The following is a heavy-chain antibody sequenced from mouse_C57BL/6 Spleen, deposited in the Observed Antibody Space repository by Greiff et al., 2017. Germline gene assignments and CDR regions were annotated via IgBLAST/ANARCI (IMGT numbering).Heavy chain of an antibody. V-gene: IGHV1-19*01. D-gene: IGHD4-1*01. CDR3: ARGWDEGYFDY. Sequence: VQLQQSGPVLVKPGASVKMSCKASGYTFTDYYMNWVKQSHGKSLEWIGVINPYNGGTSYNQKFKGKATLTVDKSSSTAYMELNSLTSEDSAVYYCARGWDEGYFDYWGQGTTLTVSS. J-gene: IGHJ2*01. CDR2: INPYNGGT. CDR1: GYTFTDYY.